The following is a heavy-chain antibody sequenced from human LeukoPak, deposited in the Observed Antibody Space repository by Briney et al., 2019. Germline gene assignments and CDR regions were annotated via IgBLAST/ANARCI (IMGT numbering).Heavy chain of an antibody. CDR2: ISYEGSNK. J-gene: IGHJ4*02. Sequence: PGGSLRLSCAASGFTFSSYAMHWVRQAPGKGLEWVAVISYEGSNKYYADSVKGRFTISRDNSKNTLYLQMNSLRAEDTAVYYCARDRGGPRVAVAGTLDYWGQGTLVTVSS. D-gene: IGHD6-19*01. CDR1: GFTFSSYA. CDR3: ARDRGGPRVAVAGTLDY. V-gene: IGHV3-30-3*01.